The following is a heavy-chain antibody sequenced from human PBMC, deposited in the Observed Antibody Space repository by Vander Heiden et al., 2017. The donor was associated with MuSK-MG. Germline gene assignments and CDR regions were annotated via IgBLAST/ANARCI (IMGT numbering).Heavy chain of an antibody. CDR3: ARDLIARFGEFVLYDY. CDR2: ISAYNGNT. V-gene: IGHV1-18*04. J-gene: IGHJ4*02. Sequence: QVQLVQSGAQVKKPGASVTVSCKASGYTFPSYRSRWARRAHGQGLEWMGWISAYNGNTNYAQKIQGRVTMTTGTSTSTAYMELRSLRSDDTAVYYCARDLIARFGEFVLYDYWGQGTLVTVSS. D-gene: IGHD3-10*01. CDR1: GYTFPSYR.